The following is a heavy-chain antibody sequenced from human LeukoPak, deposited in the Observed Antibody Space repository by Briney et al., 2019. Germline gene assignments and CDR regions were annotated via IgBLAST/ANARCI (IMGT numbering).Heavy chain of an antibody. CDR2: VYTGGST. CDR1: GFTVSSNF. D-gene: IGHD2-15*01. Sequence: PGGSLRLSCAASGFTVSSNFMTWVRQAPGKGLEWVSVVYTGGSTYSTDSVKGRFTISRDNSKNTLYLQMNSLGAEDTAVYYCAKGHRYCTSGNCNSAVDYWGQGTLVTVSS. V-gene: IGHV3-53*01. J-gene: IGHJ4*02. CDR3: AKGHRYCTSGNCNSAVDY.